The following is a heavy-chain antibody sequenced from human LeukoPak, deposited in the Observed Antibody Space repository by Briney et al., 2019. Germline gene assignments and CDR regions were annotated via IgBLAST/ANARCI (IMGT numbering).Heavy chain of an antibody. J-gene: IGHJ4*02. V-gene: IGHV3-7*01. CDR1: GFTVSSNW. CDR3: ARANYDI. Sequence: GGSLRLSCAASGFTVSSNWMSRVRQAPGKGLEWVANVNQDESQKYYVDSVKGRFTIFKDNAKNSLNLQMNSLRAEDTGVYYCARANYDIRGQGTLVTVSS. D-gene: IGHD3-9*01. CDR2: VNQDESQK.